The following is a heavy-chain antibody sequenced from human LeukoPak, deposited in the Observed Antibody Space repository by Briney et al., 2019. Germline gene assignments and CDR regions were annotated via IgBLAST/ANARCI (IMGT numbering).Heavy chain of an antibody. CDR1: GFTFSSYA. J-gene: IGHJ3*02. CDR3: AKDPSYDSSGTHDAFDI. V-gene: IGHV3-23*01. CDR2: ISGSGGST. Sequence: GGSLRLSCAASGFTFSSYAMSWVRQAPGKGLEWVSAISGSGGSTYYADSVKGRYTISRDNSKNTLYLQMNSLRAEDTAVYYCAKDPSYDSSGTHDAFDIWGQGTMVTVSS. D-gene: IGHD3-22*01.